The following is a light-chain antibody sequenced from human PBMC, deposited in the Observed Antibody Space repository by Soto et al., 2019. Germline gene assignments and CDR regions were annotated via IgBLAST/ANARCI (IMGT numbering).Light chain of an antibody. CDR1: SSDVGGHNY. J-gene: IGLJ2*01. CDR3: SSYATSRIVI. V-gene: IGLV2-14*03. CDR2: EVS. Sequence: QSVLTQPASVSGSPGESITMSCTGTSSDVGGHNYVSWYQQHPGKAPRFLIFEVSNRPSGVSDRFSGSKSGSTAFLTISGLQIEDEADYYCSSYATSRIVIFGGGTKVTVL.